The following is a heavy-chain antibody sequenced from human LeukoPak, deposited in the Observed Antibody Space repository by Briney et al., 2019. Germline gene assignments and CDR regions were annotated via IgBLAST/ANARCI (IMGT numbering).Heavy chain of an antibody. CDR2: IYYSGST. D-gene: IGHD4-17*01. CDR3: ARAEDYGDSMDY. V-gene: IGHV4-59*01. J-gene: IGHJ4*02. CDR1: GGSTSSYY. Sequence: PSETLSLTCTVSGGSTSSYYWSWIRQPPGKGLEWIGYIYYSGSTNYNPSLKSRVTISVDTSKNQFSLKLSSVTAADTAVYYCARAEDYGDSMDYWGQGTLVTVSS.